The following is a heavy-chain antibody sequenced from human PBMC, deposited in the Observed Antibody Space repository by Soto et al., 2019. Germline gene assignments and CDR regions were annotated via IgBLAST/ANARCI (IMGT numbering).Heavy chain of an antibody. CDR2: IYYSGST. CDR3: ARTGILHKWRQKENGDYVVWAFDI. D-gene: IGHD4-17*01. V-gene: IGHV4-59*01. CDR1: VGSISSYY. J-gene: IGHJ3*02. Sequence: PSETLSLTCTVSVGSISSYYWSWIRQPPGKGLEWIRYIYYSGSTNYNPSLKSRVTISVDTSKNQFSLKLSSVTAADTAVYYCARTGILHKWRQKENGDYVVWAFDIWGQGTMVTVSS.